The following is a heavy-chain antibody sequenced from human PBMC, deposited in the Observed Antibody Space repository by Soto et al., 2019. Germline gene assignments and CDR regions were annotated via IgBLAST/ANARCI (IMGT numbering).Heavy chain of an antibody. CDR3: AKSYYDSSGYLDY. Sequence: QVQLGESGGGVVQPGRSLRLSCAAAGFTFSSYGMHWVRQAPDKGLEWVAVISYDGSNKYYADSVKGRFTISRDNSKNTLYLQMNSLRAEDTAVYYCAKSYYDSSGYLDYWGQGTLVTVSS. CDR1: GFTFSSYG. D-gene: IGHD3-22*01. V-gene: IGHV3-30*18. CDR2: ISYDGSNK. J-gene: IGHJ4*02.